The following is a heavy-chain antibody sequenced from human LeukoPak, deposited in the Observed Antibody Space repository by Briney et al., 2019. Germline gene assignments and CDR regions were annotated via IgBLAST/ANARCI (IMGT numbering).Heavy chain of an antibody. V-gene: IGHV3-7*03. J-gene: IGHJ5*02. CDR2: IKTDGSEK. D-gene: IGHD3-9*01. Sequence: TGGSLRLSCEASGFTFSSYWMSWVRQAPGKRLEWVANIKTDGSEKYYVDSVKGRFTISRDNAKNSLYLQMNSLRAEDTAVYYCARDYTGYFPWGQGTLVIVSS. CDR3: ARDYTGYFP. CDR1: GFTFSSYW.